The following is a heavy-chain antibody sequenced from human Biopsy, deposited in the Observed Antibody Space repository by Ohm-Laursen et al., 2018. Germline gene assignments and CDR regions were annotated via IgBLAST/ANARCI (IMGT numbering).Heavy chain of an antibody. D-gene: IGHD6-19*01. CDR2: ISPKSGDT. V-gene: IGHV1-2*02. CDR1: GFSFTGYY. J-gene: IGHJ4*02. Sequence: ASVKVSCKAYGFSFTGYYIQWVRQAPGQGLEWMGWISPKSGDTNYAHKFQGNITMTRDTSMSTAYMEMSRLRCDDTAVYYCALQSVAQMKNFDYWGQGTLVTVSS. CDR3: ALQSVAQMKNFDY.